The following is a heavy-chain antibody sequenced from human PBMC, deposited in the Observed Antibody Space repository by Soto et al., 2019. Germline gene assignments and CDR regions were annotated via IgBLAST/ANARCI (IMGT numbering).Heavy chain of an antibody. CDR2: MNRNSGNT. CDR3: ATNISGSYRFDY. V-gene: IGHV1-8*01. Sequence: QVQLVQSGAEVKKPGASVKVSCKASGYTFTSYDINWVRQATGQGLEWMGWMNRNSGNTGYAQKLQGRVTMTRNTSISTAYMDLSSLRSEDTTVYYCATNISGSYRFDYWCQGTLFTVSS. D-gene: IGHD1-26*01. J-gene: IGHJ4*02. CDR1: GYTFTSYD.